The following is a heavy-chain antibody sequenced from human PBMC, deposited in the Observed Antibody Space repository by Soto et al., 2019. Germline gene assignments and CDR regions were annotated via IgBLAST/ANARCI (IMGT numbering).Heavy chain of an antibody. Sequence: QVQLQESGPGLVKPSETLSLTCTVSGGSVGSGRHYWSWIRQPPGKGLEWIGYIHESGSTNYVSSLKSGVTISADPSRNQFSLRLYSVTAADTAVYYCARGRDAGYWGQGTLVTVSS. CDR2: IHESGST. J-gene: IGHJ4*02. D-gene: IGHD2-2*01. V-gene: IGHV4-61*01. CDR1: GGSVGSGRHY. CDR3: ARGRDAGY.